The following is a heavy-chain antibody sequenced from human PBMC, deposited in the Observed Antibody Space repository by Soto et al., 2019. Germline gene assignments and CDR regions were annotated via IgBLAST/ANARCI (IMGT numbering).Heavy chain of an antibody. CDR3: ARVPIVVVPAAPFVYGLDV. V-gene: IGHV1-3*01. CDR1: GYTFTNYP. D-gene: IGHD2-2*01. CDR2: INAGNGNT. Sequence: GASVKVSCKASGYTFTNYPMHWVRQAPGQGLEWMGWINAGNGNTKYSQKFQGRVTITRDTSASTAYMELSSLRSEDTAVYYCARVPIVVVPAAPFVYGLDVWGQGTTVTVSS. J-gene: IGHJ6*02.